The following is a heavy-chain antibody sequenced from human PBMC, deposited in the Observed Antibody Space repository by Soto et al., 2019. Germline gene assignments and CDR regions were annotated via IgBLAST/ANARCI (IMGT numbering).Heavy chain of an antibody. CDR2: IYWDDDK. CDR1: GFSLSTSGVG. J-gene: IGHJ6*02. CDR3: ARTFGELLPVGMDV. D-gene: IGHD3-10*01. V-gene: IGHV2-5*02. Sequence: QITLKESGPTLGKPTQTLTLTCTFSGFSLSTSGVGVGWIRQPPGKALEWLALIYWDDDKRYSPSLKSRLTITKDTSKNQVVLTMTNMDPVDTATYYSARTFGELLPVGMDVWGQGTTVTVSS.